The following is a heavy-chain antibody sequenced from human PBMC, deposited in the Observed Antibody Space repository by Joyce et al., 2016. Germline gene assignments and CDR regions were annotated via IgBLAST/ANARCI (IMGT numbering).Heavy chain of an antibody. CDR2: INPSGGST. Sequence: QVQPVQSGAEVKKPGASVKVSCKASDGTFTSYYIHWVRQAPGHGLEWMGIINPSGGSTRDAQKCLGRVTMSRDTSTSAVYMELSGQISEDTAVYYCARDRYSGGYYYYHGMDVWGQGTAVTVSS. J-gene: IGHJ6*02. D-gene: IGHD1-26*01. CDR1: DGTFTSYY. V-gene: IGHV1-46*01. CDR3: ARDRYSGGYYYYHGMDV.